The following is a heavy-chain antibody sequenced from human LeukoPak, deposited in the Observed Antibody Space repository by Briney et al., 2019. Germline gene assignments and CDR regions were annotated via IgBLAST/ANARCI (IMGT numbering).Heavy chain of an antibody. CDR3: ARSGGLQKFDY. J-gene: IGHJ4*02. D-gene: IGHD4-11*01. CDR2: IWYDGSNK. Sequence: GGSLRLSCAASGFTFSDYAMHWVRQAPGKGLEWVTFIWYDGSNKYYADSVKGRFTISRDNSKNTVYLEMDSLRTEDTAVYYCARSGGLQKFDYWGQGTLVTVSS. V-gene: IGHV3-30*02. CDR1: GFTFSDYA.